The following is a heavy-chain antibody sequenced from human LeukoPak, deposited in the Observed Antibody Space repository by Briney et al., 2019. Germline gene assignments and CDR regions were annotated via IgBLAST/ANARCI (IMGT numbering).Heavy chain of an antibody. V-gene: IGHV1-46*01. CDR1: GYTFTSYY. Sequence: ASVKVSCKASGYTFTSYYMHWVRQAPGQGLEWMGIINPSGGSTSYAQKFQGRVTMTRDTSTSTVYMELSSLRSEDTAVYYCARSGAMVRGEGVHAFDIWGQGTMVTVSS. J-gene: IGHJ3*02. CDR3: ARSGAMVRGEGVHAFDI. CDR2: INPSGGST. D-gene: IGHD3-10*01.